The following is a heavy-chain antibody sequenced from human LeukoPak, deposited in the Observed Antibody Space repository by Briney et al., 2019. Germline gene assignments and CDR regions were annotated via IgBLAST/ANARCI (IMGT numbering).Heavy chain of an antibody. CDR1: GGFISSYY. D-gene: IGHD6-19*01. V-gene: IGHV4-59*08. CDR2: IYYTGST. J-gene: IGHJ4*02. Sequence: PSETLSLTCTVSGGFISSYYWSWIRQPPGKGLEWIGYIYYTGSTNYDPSLKSRVTISMDTPKNQFSLNLTSVAAADTAAYYCARQVKKSSGWYFNFWGQGTLVTVSS. CDR3: ARQVKKSSGWYFNF.